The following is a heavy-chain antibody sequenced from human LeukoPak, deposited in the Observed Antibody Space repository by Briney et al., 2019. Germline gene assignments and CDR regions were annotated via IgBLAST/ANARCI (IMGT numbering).Heavy chain of an antibody. V-gene: IGHV1-18*01. D-gene: IGHD5-24*01. CDR1: GGTFSSYA. J-gene: IGHJ3*02. Sequence: GSSVKVSCKASGGTFSSYAISWVRQAPGQGLEWMGWISAYNGNTNYAQKLQGRVTMTTDTSTSTAYMELRSLRSDDTAVYYCARDKEEMATIRPFDIWGQGTMVTVSS. CDR2: ISAYNGNT. CDR3: ARDKEEMATIRPFDI.